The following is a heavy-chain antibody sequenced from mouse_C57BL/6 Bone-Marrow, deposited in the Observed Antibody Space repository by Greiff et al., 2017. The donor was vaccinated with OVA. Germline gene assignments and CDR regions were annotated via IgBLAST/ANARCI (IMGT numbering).Heavy chain of an antibody. CDR3: ARPTVVATEYFDY. Sequence: QVQLKQPGAELVKPGASVKLSCKASGYTFTSYWMHWVKQRPGQGLEWIGMIHPNSGSTNYNEKFKSKATLTVDKSSSTAYMQLSSLTSEDYAVYYCARPTVVATEYFDYWGQGTTLTVSS. J-gene: IGHJ2*01. V-gene: IGHV1-64*01. CDR2: IHPNSGST. CDR1: GYTFTSYW. D-gene: IGHD1-1*01.